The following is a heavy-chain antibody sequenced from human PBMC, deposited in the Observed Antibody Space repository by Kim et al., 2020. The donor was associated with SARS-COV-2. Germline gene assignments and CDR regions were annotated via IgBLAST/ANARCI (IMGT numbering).Heavy chain of an antibody. V-gene: IGHV1-24*01. D-gene: IGHD2-8*01. Sequence: IYAQKFQGRVTMTEDTSTDTADMELSSLRSEDTAVYYCVTEGLIGDAFDIWGQGTMVTVSS. J-gene: IGHJ3*02. CDR3: VTEGLIGDAFDI.